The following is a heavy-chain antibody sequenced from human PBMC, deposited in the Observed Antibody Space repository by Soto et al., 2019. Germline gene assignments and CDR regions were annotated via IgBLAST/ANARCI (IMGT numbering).Heavy chain of an antibody. CDR1: GFTFSSYA. V-gene: IGHV3-23*01. J-gene: IGHJ4*02. CDR3: AKDAYDSSGYYHDY. Sequence: EVQLLESGGGLVQPGGSLRLSCAASGFTFSSYAMSWVRQAPGKGLEWVSGIGGSGGRTYYADSVKGRFTISRDNSKNTLYLQMSSLRAEDTAVYYCAKDAYDSSGYYHDYWGQGTLVTVSS. D-gene: IGHD3-22*01. CDR2: IGGSGGRT.